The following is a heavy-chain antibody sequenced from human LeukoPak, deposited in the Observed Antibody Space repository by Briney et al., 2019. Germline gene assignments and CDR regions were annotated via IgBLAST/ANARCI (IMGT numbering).Heavy chain of an antibody. Sequence: ASVKVSCKASGGTFSSYAISWVRQAPGQGLEWMGRIIPILGIASYAQKFQGRVTITADKSTSTAYMELSSLRSEDTAVYYCASQGYCSGGSCYSTNFDYWGQGTLVTVSS. CDR3: ASQGYCSGGSCYSTNFDY. V-gene: IGHV1-69*04. J-gene: IGHJ4*02. D-gene: IGHD2-15*01. CDR1: GGTFSSYA. CDR2: IIPILGIA.